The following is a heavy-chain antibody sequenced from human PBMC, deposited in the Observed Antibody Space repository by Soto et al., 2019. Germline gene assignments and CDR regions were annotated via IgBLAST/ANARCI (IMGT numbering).Heavy chain of an antibody. J-gene: IGHJ4*02. V-gene: IGHV3-23*01. Sequence: GGSLRLSCAASGFTFSNYAMNWVRQAPGKGLEWVSVISGSGDSTYYADSVKGRFTISRDNSKNTLYLQMNSLRAEDTAIYYCARRGSGSYYDYWGQGTLVTVPS. CDR1: GFTFSNYA. D-gene: IGHD1-26*01. CDR3: ARRGSGSYYDY. CDR2: ISGSGDST.